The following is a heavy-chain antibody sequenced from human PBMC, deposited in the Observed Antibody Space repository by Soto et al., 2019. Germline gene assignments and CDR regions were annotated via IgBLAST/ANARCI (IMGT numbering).Heavy chain of an antibody. CDR1: GYTFTSYG. V-gene: IGHV1-18*01. J-gene: IGHJ4*02. CDR2: ISAYNGNT. Sequence: VASVKVSCKASGYTFTSYGISWVRQAPGQGLEWMGWISAYNGNTNYAQKLQGRVTMTTDTSTSTAYMELRSLRSDDTAAYYCALYNDYGDSRVFDYWGQGTLVTVSS. CDR3: ALYNDYGDSRVFDY. D-gene: IGHD4-17*01.